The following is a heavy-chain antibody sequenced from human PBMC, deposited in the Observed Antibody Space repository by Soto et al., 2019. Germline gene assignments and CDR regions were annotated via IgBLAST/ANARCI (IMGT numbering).Heavy chain of an antibody. CDR1: GFTFNGSV. Sequence: GGSLRLSCAASGFTFNGSVIHWVRQASGKGLEWVGRIRTKPNSYETAYVASVKGRFAISRDDSKNTAYLQMNSLKTDDAAVYYCTSSNLYYWGQGTLVTVSS. CDR2: IRTKPNSYET. J-gene: IGHJ4*02. V-gene: IGHV3-73*01. CDR3: TSSNLYY.